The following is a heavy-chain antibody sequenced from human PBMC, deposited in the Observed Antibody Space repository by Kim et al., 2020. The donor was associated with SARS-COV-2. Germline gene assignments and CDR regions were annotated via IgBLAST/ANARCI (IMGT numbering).Heavy chain of an antibody. CDR3: AKDLDCSSTSCYQYYYYGMDV. V-gene: IGHV3-9*01. CDR1: GFTFDDYA. Sequence: GGSLRLSCAASGFTFDDYAMHWVRQAPGKGLEWVSGISWNSGSIGYADSVKGRFTISRDNAKNSLYLQMNSLRAEDSALYYCAKDLDCSSTSCYQYYYYGMDVWGQGTTVTVSS. CDR2: ISWNSGSI. D-gene: IGHD2-2*01. J-gene: IGHJ6*02.